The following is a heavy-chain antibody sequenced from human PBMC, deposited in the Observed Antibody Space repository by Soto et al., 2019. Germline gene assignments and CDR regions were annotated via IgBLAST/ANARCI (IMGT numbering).Heavy chain of an antibody. J-gene: IGHJ3*02. CDR1: GGSISTGY. Sequence: SETLSLTCTVSGGSISTGYWTWIRQPPGKGLEWIGYIYHSDSINYNPSLNSRVTISVDTSKNQFSLKLSSVTAADTAVYYCARDGTGYGMSAFDIWGQGTMVTVSS. V-gene: IGHV4-59*12. CDR3: ARDGTGYGMSAFDI. CDR2: IYHSDSI. D-gene: IGHD2-8*01.